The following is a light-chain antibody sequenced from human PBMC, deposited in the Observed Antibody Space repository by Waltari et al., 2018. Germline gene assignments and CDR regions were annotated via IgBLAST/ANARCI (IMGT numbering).Light chain of an antibody. J-gene: IGLJ2*01. V-gene: IGLV1-47*01. CDR1: SSNLGNNY. CDR3: AAWDDSLDVVV. CDR2: RDD. Sequence: QSMLTQPPSASATPGQRVTISCSGASSNLGNNYVYWYQQIPGTAPKLLLYRDDQRPSEVPDRFSGSKSGTSAFLAISGLRSEDEADYHCAAWDDSLDVVVFGGGTKLTVL.